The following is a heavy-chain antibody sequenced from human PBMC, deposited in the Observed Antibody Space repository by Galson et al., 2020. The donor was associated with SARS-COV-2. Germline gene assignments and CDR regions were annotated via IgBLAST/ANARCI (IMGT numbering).Heavy chain of an antibody. Sequence: ESGPTLVKPTQTLTLTCTFSGFSLSTSGMCVSWIRQPPGKALEWLARIDWDDDKYYSTSLKTRLTISKDTSKNQVVLTMTNMDPVDTATYYCARIAQWYSSSTNYYYYYGMDVWCQGTTVTVSS. CDR1: GFSLSTSGMC. D-gene: IGHD6-13*01. J-gene: IGHJ6*02. CDR3: ARIAQWYSSSTNYYYYYGMDV. V-gene: IGHV2-70*11. CDR2: IDWDDDK.